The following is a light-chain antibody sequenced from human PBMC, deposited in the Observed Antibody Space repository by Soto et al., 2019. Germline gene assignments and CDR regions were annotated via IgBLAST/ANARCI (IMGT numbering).Light chain of an antibody. V-gene: IGKV1-5*01. CDR1: QSISSW. CDR3: QRYNSYFHA. J-gene: IGKJ2*01. Sequence: DIQMTQSPSTLSASVGARVTITCRASQSISSWLAWYQQKPGKAPKLLIYDASSLESGVPSRFSGSGFGTEFTLTISGLQHDDFATYYCQRYNSYFHAFGQGTKLEIK. CDR2: DAS.